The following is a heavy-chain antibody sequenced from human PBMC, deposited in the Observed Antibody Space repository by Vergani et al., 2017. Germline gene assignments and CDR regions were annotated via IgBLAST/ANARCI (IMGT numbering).Heavy chain of an antibody. J-gene: IGHJ4*02. D-gene: IGHD3-22*01. CDR2: IIPILGIA. CDR1: GGTFSSST. CDR3: ARGAEYYYDRSPFDY. Sequence: QVQLVQSGAEVKKPGSSVKVSCKASGGTFSSSTISWVRQAPGQGLEWMGRIIPILGIANYAQKFQGRVTITADKSTSTAYMELSSLRSEDTAVYYCARGAEYYYDRSPFDYWGQGTLVTVSS. V-gene: IGHV1-69*02.